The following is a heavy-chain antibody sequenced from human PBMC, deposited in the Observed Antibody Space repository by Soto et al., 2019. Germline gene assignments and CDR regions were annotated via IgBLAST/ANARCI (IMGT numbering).Heavy chain of an antibody. CDR2: VKREIDGATT. D-gene: IGHD2-21*01. V-gene: IGHV3-15*01. Sequence: VQFVESGGGLVKPGGSLRLSCAPSESTLRNVWMSWVRQAPGKGLEWLGRVKREIDGATTDYAAPVKGRFSISRDDSKNTVYLQMTSLRTEDTAVYYCTTDPIRDYWGLGTLVIVSS. CDR3: TTDPIRDY. J-gene: IGHJ4*02. CDR1: ESTLRNVW.